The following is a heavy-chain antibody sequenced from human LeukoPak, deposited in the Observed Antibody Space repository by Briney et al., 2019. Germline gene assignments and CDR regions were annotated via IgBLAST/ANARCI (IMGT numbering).Heavy chain of an antibody. Sequence: ASVKVSCKASGYTFTSYGISWVRQAPGQGLEWMGWISAYNGNTNYAQKLQGRVTMTIDTSTSTAYMELRSLRSDDTAVYYCARDSSGWYIRTWFDPWGQGTLVTVSS. V-gene: IGHV1-18*01. J-gene: IGHJ5*02. CDR2: ISAYNGNT. CDR3: ARDSSGWYIRTWFDP. D-gene: IGHD6-19*01. CDR1: GYTFTSYG.